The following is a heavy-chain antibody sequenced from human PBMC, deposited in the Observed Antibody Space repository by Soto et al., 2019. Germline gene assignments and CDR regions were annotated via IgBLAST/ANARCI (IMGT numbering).Heavy chain of an antibody. CDR3: ARDGSPVLLWFGESENWFDP. CDR1: GYTFTGYY. J-gene: IGHJ5*02. Sequence: QVQLVQSGAEVKKPGASVKVSCKASGYTFTGYYMHWVRQAPGQGLEWMGWINPNSGGTNYAQEFQGWVTMTRDTYISTAYMELSRLRSDDTAVYYCARDGSPVLLWFGESENWFDPWGQGTLVTVSS. V-gene: IGHV1-2*04. D-gene: IGHD3-10*01. CDR2: INPNSGGT.